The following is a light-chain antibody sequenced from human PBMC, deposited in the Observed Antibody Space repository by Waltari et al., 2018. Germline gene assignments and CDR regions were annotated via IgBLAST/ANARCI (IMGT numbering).Light chain of an antibody. CDR3: QQYRSLCA. CDR2: NAS. CDR1: QSLSNW. J-gene: IGKJ1*01. Sequence: EIQITPSPSARSGSVGGNVPITCRASQSLSNWLAWYQQKPGKAPKVLIYNASTLESGVPSRFSGSGSGTDFTLTISSLQPDDFATYYCQQYRSLCAVGQGTKVEIK. V-gene: IGKV1-5*03.